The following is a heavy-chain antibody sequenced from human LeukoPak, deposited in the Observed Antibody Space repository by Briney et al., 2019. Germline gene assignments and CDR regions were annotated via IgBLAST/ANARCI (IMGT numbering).Heavy chain of an antibody. V-gene: IGHV1-69*06. Sequence: EASVKVSCKASGGTFSSYAISWVRQAPGQGLEWMGGIIPIFGTANYAQKFQGRVTITADKSTSTAYMELSSLRSEDTAVYYCASQTIAAAGYSSYWGQGILVTVSS. J-gene: IGHJ4*02. CDR1: GGTFSSYA. CDR2: IIPIFGTA. CDR3: ASQTIAAAGYSSY. D-gene: IGHD6-13*01.